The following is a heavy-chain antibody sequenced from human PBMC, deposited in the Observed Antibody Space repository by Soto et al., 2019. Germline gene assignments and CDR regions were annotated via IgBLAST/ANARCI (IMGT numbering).Heavy chain of an antibody. V-gene: IGHV4-34*01. CDR1: GASFSGNF. J-gene: IGHJ4*02. Sequence: PSETLSLTCAVSGASFSGNFWGWIRQPPGMGLEWIGEINHSGVHKYNPSLKSRVTISVDTSKNQLSLKLTSVTAAGTAVYYCSTWVVATDTDYWGQGTQVTVSS. CDR3: STWVVATDTDY. D-gene: IGHD2-21*02. CDR2: INHSGVH.